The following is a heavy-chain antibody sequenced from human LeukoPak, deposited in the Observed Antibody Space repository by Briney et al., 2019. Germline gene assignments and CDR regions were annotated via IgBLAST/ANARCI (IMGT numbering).Heavy chain of an antibody. V-gene: IGHV3-15*01. J-gene: IGHJ4*02. D-gene: IGHD2-15*01. Sequence: TGGSLRLSCAASGFRFSSYDMNWVRQAPGKGLEWVGRIKSKTDGGTTDYAAAVKGRSTISRDDSKTTMYLQMNSLKTEDTAVYYCTTRYCSGGRCDYWGQGTLVTVSS. CDR3: TTRYCSGGRCDY. CDR2: IKSKTDGGTT. CDR1: GFRFSSYD.